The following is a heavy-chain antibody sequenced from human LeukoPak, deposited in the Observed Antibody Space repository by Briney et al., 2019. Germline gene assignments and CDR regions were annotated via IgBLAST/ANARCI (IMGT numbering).Heavy chain of an antibody. V-gene: IGHV1-2*02. CDR1: GYTFTGYY. CDR3: ATPLIRERFFDWLNAFDI. CDR2: INPNSGGT. D-gene: IGHD3-9*01. Sequence: GASVKVSCKASGYTFTGYYMHWVRQAPGQGLECMGWINPNSGGTNYAQKFQGRVTMTRDASISTAYMELTRLRSDVTAVYFCATPLIRERFFDWLNAFDIWGQGTMVTVSS. J-gene: IGHJ3*02.